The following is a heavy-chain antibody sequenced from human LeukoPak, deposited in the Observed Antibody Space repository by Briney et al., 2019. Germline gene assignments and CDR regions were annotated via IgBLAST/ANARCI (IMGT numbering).Heavy chain of an antibody. D-gene: IGHD3-22*01. J-gene: IGHJ5*02. Sequence: KPSETLSLTCTVSGGSISSYYWSWIRQPPGKGLEWIGYIYYSGSTNYNPSLKSRVTISVDTSKNQFSLKLSSVTAADTAVYYCARQSGDYDSSGYYPNWFDPWGQGTLVTVSS. CDR1: GGSISSYY. CDR2: IYYSGST. CDR3: ARQSGDYDSSGYYPNWFDP. V-gene: IGHV4-59*01.